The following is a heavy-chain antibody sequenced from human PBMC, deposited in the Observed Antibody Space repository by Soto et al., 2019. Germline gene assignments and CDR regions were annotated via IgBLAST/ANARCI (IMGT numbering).Heavy chain of an antibody. CDR2: ISGSGGST. J-gene: IGHJ4*02. CDR1: GFTFSSYA. Sequence: GGSLRLSCAASGFTFSSYAMSWVRQAPGKGLEWVSAISGSGGSTYYADSVKDRFTISRDNSKNTLYLQMNSLRAEDTAVYYCARDIVVVPAAYFDYWGQGTLVTVSS. CDR3: ARDIVVVPAAYFDY. V-gene: IGHV3-23*01. D-gene: IGHD2-2*01.